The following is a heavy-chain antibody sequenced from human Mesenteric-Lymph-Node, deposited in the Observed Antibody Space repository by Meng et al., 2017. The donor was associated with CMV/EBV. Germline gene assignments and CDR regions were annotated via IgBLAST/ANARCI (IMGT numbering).Heavy chain of an antibody. Sequence: GSLRLSCTVSGGSISSYYWSWIRQPPGKGLEWIGYIYYSENTNYNPSLKSRVTISADTSKNQFSLQLNSVTPEDTAVYYCARDGYANYYYYGMDVWGPGTTVTVSS. J-gene: IGHJ6*02. CDR3: ARDGYANYYYYGMDV. CDR2: IYYSENT. D-gene: IGHD5-12*01. CDR1: GGSISSYY. V-gene: IGHV4-59*12.